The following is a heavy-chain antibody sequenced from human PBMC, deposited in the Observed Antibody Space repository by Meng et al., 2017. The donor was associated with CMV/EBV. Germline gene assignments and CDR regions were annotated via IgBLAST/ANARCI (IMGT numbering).Heavy chain of an antibody. CDR3: ARPSPIVVVPAGGGWFDP. Sequence: SETLSLTCTVSGGSISSSSYYWGWIRQPPGKGLEWIGSIYYSGSTYYNPSPKSRVTISVDTSKNQFSLKLSSVTAADTAVYYCARPSPIVVVPAGGGWFDPWGQGTLVTVSS. D-gene: IGHD2-2*01. J-gene: IGHJ5*02. CDR1: GGSISSSSYY. V-gene: IGHV4-39*01. CDR2: IYYSGST.